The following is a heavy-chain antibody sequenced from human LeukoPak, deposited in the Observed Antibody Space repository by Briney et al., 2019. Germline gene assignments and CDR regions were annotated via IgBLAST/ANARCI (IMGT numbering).Heavy chain of an antibody. V-gene: IGHV1-69*06. D-gene: IGHD6-19*01. CDR2: IIPIFGTA. Sequence: SVKVSCKASGGTFSRYAISWVRQAPGQGLEWMGGIIPIFGTANYAQKFQGRVTITADKSTSTAYMELSSLRSEDTAVYYCARGPRYRGWYFGKKNWFDPWGQGTLVTVSS. CDR1: GGTFSRYA. CDR3: ARGPRYRGWYFGKKNWFDP. J-gene: IGHJ5*02.